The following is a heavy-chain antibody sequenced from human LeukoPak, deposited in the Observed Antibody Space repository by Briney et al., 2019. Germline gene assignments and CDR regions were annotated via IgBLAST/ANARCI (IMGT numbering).Heavy chain of an antibody. J-gene: IGHJ5*02. CDR2: ISSSSSYI. V-gene: IGHV3-21*04. CDR3: AKLAIGQNWFDP. D-gene: IGHD2-2*03. Sequence: GGSLRLSCAASGFTFSSYSMNWVRQAPGKGLEWVSSISSSSSYIYYADSVKGRFTISRDNSKNTLYLQMDSLRAEDTAVYYCAKLAIGQNWFDPWGQGTLVTVSS. CDR1: GFTFSSYS.